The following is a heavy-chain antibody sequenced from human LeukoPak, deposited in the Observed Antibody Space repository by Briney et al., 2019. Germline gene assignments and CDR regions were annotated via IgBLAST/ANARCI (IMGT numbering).Heavy chain of an antibody. J-gene: IGHJ3*02. CDR2: IYYSGST. CDR1: GGSISSGDYY. CDR3: ARDFVDYGDYGGWDAFDI. V-gene: IGHV4-30-4*01. Sequence: SETLSLTFTVSGGSISSGDYYWSWIRQPPGKGLEWIGYIYYSGSTYYNPSLKSRVTIPVDTSKNQFSLKLSSVTAADTAVYYCARDFVDYGDYGGWDAFDIWGQGTMVTVSS. D-gene: IGHD4-17*01.